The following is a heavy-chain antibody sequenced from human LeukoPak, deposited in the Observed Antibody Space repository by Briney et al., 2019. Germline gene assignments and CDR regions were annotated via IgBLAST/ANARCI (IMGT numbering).Heavy chain of an antibody. CDR1: GFTFTISA. CDR2: IVVGSGNT. CDR3: AAVWGVDY. Sequence: ASVTVSCKASGFTFTISAVQWVRQARGQRLEWIGWIVVGSGNTNYAQKFQERVTITRDMSTSTAYTELSSLRSEDTAVYYCAAVWGVDYWGQGTLVTVSS. V-gene: IGHV1-58*01. D-gene: IGHD3-10*01. J-gene: IGHJ4*02.